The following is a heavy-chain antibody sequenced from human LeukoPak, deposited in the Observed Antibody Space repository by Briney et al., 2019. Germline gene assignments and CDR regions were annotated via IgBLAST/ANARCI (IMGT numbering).Heavy chain of an antibody. V-gene: IGHV3-66*01. J-gene: IGHJ4*02. CDR2: IYSGGST. CDR1: EFSVGSNY. CDR3: ARGTYDSSGYYGYFDY. D-gene: IGHD3-22*01. Sequence: PGGSLRLSCAASEFSVGSNYMTWVRQAPGKGLEWVSLIYSGGSTYYADSVKGRFTISRDNSKNTLYLQMNSLRAEDTAVYYCARGTYDSSGYYGYFDYWGQGTLVTVSS.